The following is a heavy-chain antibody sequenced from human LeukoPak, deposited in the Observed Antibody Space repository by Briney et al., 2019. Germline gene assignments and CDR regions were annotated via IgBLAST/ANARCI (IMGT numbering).Heavy chain of an antibody. CDR1: GYSISSGYY. J-gene: IGHJ4*02. CDR2: IYHSGST. Sequence: ASETLSLTCAVSGYSISSGYYWGWIRQPPGKGLEWIGSIYHSGSTYYNPSLKSRVTISVDTSKNQLSLKLSSVTAADTAVYYCARVEVVPAAPDYWGQGTLVTVSS. CDR3: ARVEVVPAAPDY. D-gene: IGHD2-2*01. V-gene: IGHV4-38-2*01.